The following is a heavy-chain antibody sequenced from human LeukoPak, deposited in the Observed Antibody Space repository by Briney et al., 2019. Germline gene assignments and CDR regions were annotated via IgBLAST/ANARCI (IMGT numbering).Heavy chain of an antibody. CDR3: AREYCGGDCYSGVFDY. CDR1: GGSISSGDYY. D-gene: IGHD2-21*02. CDR2: IYYSGST. V-gene: IGHV4-61*08. J-gene: IGHJ4*02. Sequence: SETLSLTCTVSGGSISSGDYYWSWIRQPPGKGLEWIGYIYYSGSTNYNPSLKSRVTISVDTSKNQFSLKLSSVTAADTAVYYCAREYCGGDCYSGVFDYWGQGTLVTVSS.